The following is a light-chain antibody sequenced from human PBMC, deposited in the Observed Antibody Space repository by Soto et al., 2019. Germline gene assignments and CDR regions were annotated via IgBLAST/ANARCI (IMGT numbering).Light chain of an antibody. V-gene: IGLV2-8*01. CDR2: EVT. Sequence: QSVLTQPTSASGSPGQSVTISCTGTSSDVGGYNYVSWYQQHPGKAPKLMVYEVTKRPSGVPDRFSGSKSGNTASLTVSGLQADDEADYYCSSRAGSAPYVFGTGTKLTVL. J-gene: IGLJ1*01. CDR3: SSRAGSAPYV. CDR1: SSDVGGYNY.